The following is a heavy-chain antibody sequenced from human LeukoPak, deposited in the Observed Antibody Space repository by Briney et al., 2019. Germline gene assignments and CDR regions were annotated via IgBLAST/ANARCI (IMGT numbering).Heavy chain of an antibody. CDR1: GGTFSSYA. V-gene: IGHV1-69*05. D-gene: IGHD4-17*01. CDR2: IIPIFGTA. Sequence: SVKVSCKASGGTFSSYAISWVRQAPGQGLEWMGRIIPIFGTANYAQKFQGRVTITTDESTSTAYMELSSLRSEDTAVYYCARGFDGDPSYYFDYWGQGTLDTVSS. CDR3: ARGFDGDPSYYFDY. J-gene: IGHJ4*02.